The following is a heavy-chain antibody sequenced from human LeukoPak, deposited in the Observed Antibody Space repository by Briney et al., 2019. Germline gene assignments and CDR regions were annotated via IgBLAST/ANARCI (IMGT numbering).Heavy chain of an antibody. V-gene: IGHV4-59*08. CDR1: ARSTSGYY. CDR3: ARQVRFSGALYNRFDA. J-gene: IGHJ5*02. CDR2: IYYTGST. Sequence: SETMSLTCNVSARSTSGYYWTWIRQSPGRGLEWIGYIYYTGSTIYNTCPKRRASMSVETSKNEFSLRLSSVTVADTAVYFWARQVRFSGALYNRFDAWGEGTLVTVSS.